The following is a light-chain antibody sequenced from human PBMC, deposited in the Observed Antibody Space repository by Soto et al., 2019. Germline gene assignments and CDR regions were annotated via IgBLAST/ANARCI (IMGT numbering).Light chain of an antibody. CDR3: HHYRSSWT. CDR2: GTS. Sequence: EIVLTQSPGTLSLSPGERATLSFRASQSVSSSFLAWYKQKPGQPPRLLIYGTSSRATGIPERLSGGGSGSDFTLTISRLEPEYFAVYYEHHYRSSWTFGRGTKVEVK. CDR1: QSVSSSF. V-gene: IGKV3-20*01. J-gene: IGKJ1*01.